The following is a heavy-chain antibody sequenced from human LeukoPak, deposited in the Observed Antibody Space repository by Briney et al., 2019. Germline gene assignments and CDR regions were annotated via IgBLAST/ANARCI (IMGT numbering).Heavy chain of an antibody. J-gene: IGHJ6*02. Sequence: AVKVSCKASGGTFSSYAISWVRQAPGQGLEWMGGIIPIFGTANYAQKFQGRVTITADESTSTVYMELSSLRSEDTAVYYRASGRIAVAGPAYYYYGMDVWGQGTTVTVSS. CDR2: IIPIFGTA. D-gene: IGHD6-19*01. CDR3: ASGRIAVAGPAYYYYGMDV. V-gene: IGHV1-69*13. CDR1: GGTFSSYA.